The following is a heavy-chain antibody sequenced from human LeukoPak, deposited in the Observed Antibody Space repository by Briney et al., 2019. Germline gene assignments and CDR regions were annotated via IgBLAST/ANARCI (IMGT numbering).Heavy chain of an antibody. CDR1: GGSISSSSYY. D-gene: IGHD1-26*01. J-gene: IGHJ4*02. V-gene: IGHV4-39*07. CDR2: IYYSGST. CDR3: ARGATPPLFDY. Sequence: PSETLSLTCTVSGGSISSSSYYWGWVRQPPGKGLEWIGSIYYSGSTYYNPTLKSRVTISVDTSKNQFSLKLSSVTAADTAVYYCARGATPPLFDYWGQGTLVTVSS.